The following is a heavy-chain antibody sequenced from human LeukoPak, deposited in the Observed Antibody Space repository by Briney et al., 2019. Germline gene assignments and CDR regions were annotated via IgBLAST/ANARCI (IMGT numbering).Heavy chain of an antibody. CDR1: GFTFSSYA. J-gene: IGHJ6*03. D-gene: IGHD1-26*01. CDR3: ARDGIYMDV. CDR2: ISGSGGST. V-gene: IGHV3-23*01. Sequence: GSLRLSCAASGFTFSSYAMSWVRQAPGKGLEWVSAISGSGGSTYYADSVKGRFTISRDNAKNSLYLQMNSLRAEDTAVYYCARDGIYMDVWGKGTTVTVSS.